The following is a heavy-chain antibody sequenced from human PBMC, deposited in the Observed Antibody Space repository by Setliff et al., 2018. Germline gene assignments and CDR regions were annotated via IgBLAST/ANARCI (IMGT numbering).Heavy chain of an antibody. Sequence: ASVKVSCKVSGYTFTDYYMHWVQQAPGKGLEWMGLVDPEDGETIYAEKFQGRVTITADTSTDTAYMELSSLRSEDTALYYCAKDRSRDYDDSSGYDHWGQGTLVTVSS. V-gene: IGHV1-69-2*01. D-gene: IGHD3-22*01. CDR3: AKDRSRDYDDSSGYDH. J-gene: IGHJ4*02. CDR1: GYTFTDYY. CDR2: VDPEDGET.